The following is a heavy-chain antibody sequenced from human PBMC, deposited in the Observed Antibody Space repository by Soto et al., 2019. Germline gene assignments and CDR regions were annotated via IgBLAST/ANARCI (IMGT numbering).Heavy chain of an antibody. CDR3: SRPLAVTGTPVVDY. J-gene: IGHJ4*02. CDR2: INHSGST. Sequence: PSETLSLTCAVYGGSFSGYYWSWIRQPPGKGLEWIGEINHSGSTNYNPSLKSRVTILVDTSKNQFSLKLSSVTAADTAVYYCSRPLAVTGTPVVDYWGQGTLVTVSS. V-gene: IGHV4-34*01. D-gene: IGHD6-19*01. CDR1: GGSFSGYY.